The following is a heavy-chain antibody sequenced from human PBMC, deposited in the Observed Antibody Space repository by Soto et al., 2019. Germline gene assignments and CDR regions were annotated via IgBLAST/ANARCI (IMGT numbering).Heavy chain of an antibody. J-gene: IGHJ4*02. V-gene: IGHV3-11*05. CDR3: AREGGSYGPFDC. CDR2: ISSSSSYT. Sequence: GGSLRLSCAASGFTFSDYYMSWIRQAPGKGLEWVSYISSSSSYTNYADSVKSRFTISRDNSKNTLYLQMNTLRPEDTAVYYCAREGGSYGPFDCWGQGTLVTVSS. D-gene: IGHD3-10*01. CDR1: GFTFSDYY.